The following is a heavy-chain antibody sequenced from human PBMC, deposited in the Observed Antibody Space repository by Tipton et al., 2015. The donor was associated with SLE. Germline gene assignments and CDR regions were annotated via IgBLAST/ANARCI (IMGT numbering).Heavy chain of an antibody. CDR1: GFTVSSNY. J-gene: IGHJ1*01. CDR3: ARDQDPYLAVAGPGYFQH. D-gene: IGHD6-19*01. Sequence: SLRLSCAASGFTVSSNYMSWDRQAPGKGLERVSVIYSGGSTYYADSVKGRFTISRDNSKNTLYLQMNSLRAEDTAVYYCARDQDPYLAVAGPGYFQHWGQGTLVTVSS. V-gene: IGHV3-53*05. CDR2: IYSGGST.